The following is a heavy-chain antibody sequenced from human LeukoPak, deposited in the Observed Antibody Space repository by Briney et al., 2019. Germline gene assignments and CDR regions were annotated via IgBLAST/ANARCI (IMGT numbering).Heavy chain of an antibody. CDR2: ISSDGSDK. Sequence: GGSLRLSCAASGFTFSSYGMHWVRQAPGKGLEWVAIISSDGSDKYYADSVKGRFTISRDNSKNTLYLQMNSLRAEDTAVYHCAKDPEGIVVVPAAIDFWGQGTLVTVSS. V-gene: IGHV3-30*19. J-gene: IGHJ4*02. D-gene: IGHD2-2*01. CDR1: GFTFSSYG. CDR3: AKDPEGIVVVPAAIDF.